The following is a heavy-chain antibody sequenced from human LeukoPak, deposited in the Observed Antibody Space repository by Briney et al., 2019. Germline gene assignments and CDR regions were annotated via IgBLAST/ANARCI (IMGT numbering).Heavy chain of an antibody. CDR1: GFTFSHAW. CDR2: IKSKIYGGAT. Sequence: GGSLRLSCAASGFTFSHAWMSWVRQAPGKGLEWVGRIKSKIYGGATDYAAPAKGRFTISRDDSKSTLYLQMNSLKTEDTALYYCTTDPPPSCSRTSCYVILGYWGQGTLVTVSS. J-gene: IGHJ4*02. CDR3: TTDPPPSCSRTSCYVILGY. D-gene: IGHD2-2*01. V-gene: IGHV3-15*01.